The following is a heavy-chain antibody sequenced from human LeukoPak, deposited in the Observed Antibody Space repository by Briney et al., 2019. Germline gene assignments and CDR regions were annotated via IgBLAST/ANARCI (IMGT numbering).Heavy chain of an antibody. V-gene: IGHV4-34*01. CDR1: GGSFSGYY. J-gene: IGHJ4*02. CDR3: ARGPPQYYYDSSGYYYLGY. Sequence: PSETLSLTCAVYGGSFSGYYWSWIRQPPGKGLEWIGEINHSGSTNYNPSLKSRATISVDTSKNQFSLKLSSVTAADTAVYYCARGPPQYYYDSSGYYYLGYWGQGTLVTVSS. CDR2: INHSGST. D-gene: IGHD3-22*01.